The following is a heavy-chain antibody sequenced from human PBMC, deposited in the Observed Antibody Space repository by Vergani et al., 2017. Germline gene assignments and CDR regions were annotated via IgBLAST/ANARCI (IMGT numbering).Heavy chain of an antibody. J-gene: IGHJ3*02. D-gene: IGHD4-23*01. CDR1: GFTFSGHD. CDR3: ARDRWSGYGGNSNAFDI. CDR2: ISFDGSNK. Sequence: VQLVESGGGVVQPGRSLRLSCAASGFTFSGHDMHWVLQAPDKGLEWVAVISFDGSNKYYADSVKGRFTISRDNSKNTLYVEMNSLRDEDTAIYYCARDRWSGYGGNSNAFDIWGQGTMVTVSS. V-gene: IGHV3-30*04.